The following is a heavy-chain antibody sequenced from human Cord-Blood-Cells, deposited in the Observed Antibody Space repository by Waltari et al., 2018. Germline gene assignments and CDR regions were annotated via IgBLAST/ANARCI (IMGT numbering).Heavy chain of an antibody. CDR1: GYSFTIYW. CDR2: IYPGDAYT. Sequence: EVTLVQSGAEVKKPGESLKISCKGSGYSFTIYWTGRLSQITGKGLEWMGIIYPGDAYTRYSPSFQSQVTISVVKSIGAHHLLWSSLKTSDTAIYYCARGGTEVRDVFCIWGKGTMVTVSS. V-gene: IGHV5-51*01. D-gene: IGHD3-16*01. J-gene: IGHJ3*02. CDR3: ARGGTEVRDVFCI.